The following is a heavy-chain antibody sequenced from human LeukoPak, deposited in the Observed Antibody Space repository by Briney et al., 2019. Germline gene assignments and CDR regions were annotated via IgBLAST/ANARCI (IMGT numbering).Heavy chain of an antibody. D-gene: IGHD6-13*01. CDR2: IRYDGSNK. J-gene: IGHJ4*02. CDR1: GFTFSSYA. V-gene: IGHV3-30*02. CDR3: AKLAAAGFDN. Sequence: AGSLRLSCAASGFTFSSYAMHWVRQAPGKGLEWVAFIRYDGSNKYYADSVKGRFTISRDNSKNTLYLQMNSLRAEDTAVYYCAKLAAAGFDNWGQETLGTVSS.